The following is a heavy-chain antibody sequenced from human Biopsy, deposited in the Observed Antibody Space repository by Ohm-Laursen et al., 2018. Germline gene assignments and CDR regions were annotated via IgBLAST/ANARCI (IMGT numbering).Heavy chain of an antibody. CDR3: ARGMRSSGWPYFDS. D-gene: IGHD6-19*01. CDR1: GDSLTSGPEN. CDR2: IYSGGNT. V-gene: IGHV4-61*01. J-gene: IGHJ4*02. Sequence: TLSLTCTVSGDSLTSGPENWSWIRQSPGQGLEYIGFIYSGGNTNYNPSLKNRVTMSVDTSKNQFYLKLYSVTAADTAVYYCARGMRSSGWPYFDSWGQGTLVTVSS.